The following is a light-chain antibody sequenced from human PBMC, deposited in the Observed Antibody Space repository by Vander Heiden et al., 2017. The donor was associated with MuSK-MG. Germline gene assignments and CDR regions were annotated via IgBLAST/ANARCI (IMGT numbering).Light chain of an antibody. CDR3: QKDNSAPIT. CDR1: QGISNY. Sequence: DIQWTRSPPSLSASVGDRVTIACRASQGISNYLAWYQQKPGKAPKLLIHAASILQSGVPSRFSGSGSGTDFTLTISSLQPEDVATYYCQKDNSAPITFGQGTQMEI. V-gene: IGKV1-27*01. J-gene: IGKJ5*01. CDR2: AAS.